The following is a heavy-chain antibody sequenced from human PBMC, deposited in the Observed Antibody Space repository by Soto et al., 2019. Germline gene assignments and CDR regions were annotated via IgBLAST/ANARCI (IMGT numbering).Heavy chain of an antibody. J-gene: IGHJ4*02. Sequence: SETLSLTCAVYGGSFSGYYWSWIRQPPGKGLEWIGEINHSGSTNYNPSLKSRVTISVDTSKNQFSLKLGSVTAADTAVYYCARGRVRAAAAAPFDYWGQGTLVTV. D-gene: IGHD6-13*01. CDR2: INHSGST. CDR3: ARGRVRAAAAAPFDY. V-gene: IGHV4-34*01. CDR1: GGSFSGYY.